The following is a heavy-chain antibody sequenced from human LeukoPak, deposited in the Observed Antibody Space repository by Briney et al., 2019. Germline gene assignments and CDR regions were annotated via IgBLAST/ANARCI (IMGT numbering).Heavy chain of an antibody. CDR3: ASAYYDFWSGYDY. CDR2: ISSNGGST. CDR1: GFTFSSYA. Sequence: RGSLRLSCSASGFTFSSYAMHWVRQAPGKGLEYVSAISSNGGSTYYADSVKGRFTISRDNSKNTLYLQMSSLRAEDTAVYYCASAYYDFWSGYDYWGQGTLVTVSS. J-gene: IGHJ4*02. D-gene: IGHD3-3*01. V-gene: IGHV3-64D*06.